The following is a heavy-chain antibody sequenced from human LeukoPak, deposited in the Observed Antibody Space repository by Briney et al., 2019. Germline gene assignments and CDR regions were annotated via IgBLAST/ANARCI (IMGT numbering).Heavy chain of an antibody. V-gene: IGHV3-23*01. D-gene: IGHD1-14*01. J-gene: IGHJ6*02. CDR2: INGDGGRT. Sequence: GGSLRLSCAASGYTFSNSAMTWVRQAPGKGLDWVSAINGDGGRTYHADSVKGRFTISRDNSKNTLYLQMNSLRVEDTAVYYCAKDIKGTNYYYYGMGAWGQGTTVTVSS. CDR1: GYTFSNSA. CDR3: AKDIKGTNYYYYGMGA.